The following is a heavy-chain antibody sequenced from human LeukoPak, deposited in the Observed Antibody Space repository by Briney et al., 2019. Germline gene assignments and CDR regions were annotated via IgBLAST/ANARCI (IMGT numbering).Heavy chain of an antibody. D-gene: IGHD1-26*01. J-gene: IGHJ4*02. CDR1: GFTFDDYA. V-gene: IGHV3-9*01. CDR2: ISWNSGSI. Sequence: GGSLRLSCAASGFTFDDYAVHWVRQAPGKGLEWVSGISWNSGSIGYADSVKGRFTISRDNAKNSLYLQINSLRAEDTALSYCAKDRWELLQYYFDYWGQGTLVTVSS. CDR3: AKDRWELLQYYFDY.